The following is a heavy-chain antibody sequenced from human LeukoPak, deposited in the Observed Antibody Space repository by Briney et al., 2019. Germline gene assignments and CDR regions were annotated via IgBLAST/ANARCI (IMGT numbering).Heavy chain of an antibody. CDR1: GFTFSSYE. D-gene: IGHD6-13*01. J-gene: IGHJ4*02. Sequence: GGSLRLSCAAFGFTFSSYEMNWVRQAPGKGLEWVSYISSSGSTIYYADSVKGRFTISRDNAKNSLYLQMNSLRAEDTAVYYCASELAAAAGAIDYWGQGTLVTVSS. V-gene: IGHV3-48*03. CDR3: ASELAAAAGAIDY. CDR2: ISSSGSTI.